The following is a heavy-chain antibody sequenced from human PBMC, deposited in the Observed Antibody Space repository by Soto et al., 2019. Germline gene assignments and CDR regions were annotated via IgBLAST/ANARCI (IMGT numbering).Heavy chain of an antibody. Sequence: LSQTLSLTCAISGDSVSSNSAAWNWIRQSPSRGLEWLGRTYYRSKWYNDYAVSVKSRITINPDTSKNQFSLQLNSVTPEDTAVYYCAREQWLVRAYYYYVMDVWAQGTTVTVSS. CDR3: AREQWLVRAYYYYVMDV. V-gene: IGHV6-1*01. D-gene: IGHD6-19*01. CDR1: GDSVSSNSAA. CDR2: TYYRSKWYN. J-gene: IGHJ6*02.